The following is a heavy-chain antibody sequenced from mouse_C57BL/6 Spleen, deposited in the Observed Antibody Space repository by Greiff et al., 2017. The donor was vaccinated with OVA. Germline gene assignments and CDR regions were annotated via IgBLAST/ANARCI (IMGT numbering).Heavy chain of an antibody. Sequence: QVQLQQSGPGLVQPSQSLSITCTVSGFSLTSYGVHWVRQSPGKGLEWLGVIWSGGSTDYNAAFISRLSISKDNSKSQVFFKMNSLQADDTAIYYCARTSPYDGYYVWYFDVWGTGTTVTVSS. J-gene: IGHJ1*03. CDR1: GFSLTSYG. V-gene: IGHV2-2*01. CDR3: ARTSPYDGYYVWYFDV. CDR2: IWSGGST. D-gene: IGHD2-3*01.